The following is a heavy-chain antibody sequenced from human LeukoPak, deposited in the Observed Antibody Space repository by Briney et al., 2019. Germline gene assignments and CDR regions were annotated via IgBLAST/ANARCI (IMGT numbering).Heavy chain of an antibody. V-gene: IGHV3-23*01. CDR1: GFTFSSYA. Sequence: GGSLRLSCAASGFTFSSYAMSWVRQAPGKGLEWVSGISGSGGATYYADSVKGRFTISRDNTKNTLYLQMNSLRAEDTAVYYCTRGRRWFGELLPVDYWGQGTLVTVSS. D-gene: IGHD3-10*01. CDR2: ISGSGGAT. CDR3: TRGRRWFGELLPVDY. J-gene: IGHJ4*02.